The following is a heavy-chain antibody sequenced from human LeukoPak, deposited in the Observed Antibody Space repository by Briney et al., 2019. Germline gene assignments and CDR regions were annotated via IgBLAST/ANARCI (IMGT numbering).Heavy chain of an antibody. CDR3: AGNYDSWTDLNY. CDR2: IGNKVSNYAT. V-gene: IGHV3-73*01. D-gene: IGHD3/OR15-3a*01. CDR1: GFTFSGSA. Sequence: PGGSLKLSCAASGFTFSGSAMHWVRQASGKGLEWVGHIGNKVSNYATEYAASLRGRFTISRDDSKDTAYLQVNSLKTEDTAVYYCAGNYDSWTDLNYWGQGTLVTVSS. J-gene: IGHJ4*02.